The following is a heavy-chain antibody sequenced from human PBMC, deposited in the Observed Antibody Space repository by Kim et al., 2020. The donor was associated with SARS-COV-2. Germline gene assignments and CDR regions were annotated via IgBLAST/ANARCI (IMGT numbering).Heavy chain of an antibody. CDR3: AKDRRHYYDRSGLFDH. J-gene: IGHJ4*02. V-gene: IGHV3-33*06. Sequence: SVKGRFTVSRDNSKNTLYLHMNSLRGEDTAVYYCAKDRRHYYDRSGLFDHWGQGTLVTVSS. D-gene: IGHD3-22*01.